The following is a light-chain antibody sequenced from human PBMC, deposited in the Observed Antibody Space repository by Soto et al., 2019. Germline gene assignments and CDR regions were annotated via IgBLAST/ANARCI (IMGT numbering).Light chain of an antibody. CDR1: QSLVYSDGNTY. CDR2: QVS. J-gene: IGKJ1*01. V-gene: IGKV2-30*01. CDR3: MQAVQIPGT. Sequence: DVVMTQSPLSLPVTLGQPASISCRSSQSLVYSDGNTYLSWFHQGPGQSPRRLIYQVSNRESGVAGRFSGSGSDTDFTLKISRVEAEDVGIYYCMQAVQIPGTFGQGTKVEIK.